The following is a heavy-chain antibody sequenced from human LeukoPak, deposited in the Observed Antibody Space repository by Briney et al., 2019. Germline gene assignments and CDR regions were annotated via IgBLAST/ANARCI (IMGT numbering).Heavy chain of an antibody. D-gene: IGHD3-10*01. J-gene: IGHJ6*03. Sequence: PSETLSLTCAVYGGSFSGYYWSWIRQPPGKGLEWIGEINHSGSTNYNPSLKIRVTISVDTSKNQFSLKLSSVTAADTAVYYCARAPPTYYYGSGSYSNYMDVWGKGTTVTVSS. CDR3: ARAPPTYYYGSGSYSNYMDV. CDR2: INHSGST. CDR1: GGSFSGYY. V-gene: IGHV4-34*01.